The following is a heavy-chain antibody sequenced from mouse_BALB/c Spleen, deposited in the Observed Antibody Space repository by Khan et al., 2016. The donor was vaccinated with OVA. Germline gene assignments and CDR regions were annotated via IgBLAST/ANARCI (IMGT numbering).Heavy chain of an antibody. CDR3: ARHPSTAVVATSYWFFDV. Sequence: EVELVESGGGLVKSGGSLKLSCAASGFTFSTYAMSWVRQTPEKRLEWVATISTGDTYTYYPDSVKGRFTISRDNAKNTLYLQMSSLRSEDTAMYYCARHPSTAVVATSYWFFDVWGAGTTVTVST. CDR2: ISTGDTYT. V-gene: IGHV5-9-3*01. D-gene: IGHD1-1*01. CDR1: GFTFSTYA. J-gene: IGHJ1*01.